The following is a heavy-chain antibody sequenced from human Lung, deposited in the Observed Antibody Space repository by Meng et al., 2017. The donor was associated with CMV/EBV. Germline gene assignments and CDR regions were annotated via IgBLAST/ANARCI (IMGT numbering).Heavy chain of an antibody. CDR1: GYTFINYA. D-gene: IGHD3-22*01. V-gene: IGHV7-4-1*02. J-gene: IGHJ2*01. Sequence: VQLGQSGSELKNPGASVKVSCKASGYTFINYAINWVRQAPGQGLEWMGWINTHTGNPTYGQGFTGRFVLSSDTSVSTANLQISSLKAEDTAVYYCARGGPYPDSSGFHWYFDLWGRGTLVTVSS. CDR3: ARGGPYPDSSGFHWYFDL. CDR2: INTHTGNP.